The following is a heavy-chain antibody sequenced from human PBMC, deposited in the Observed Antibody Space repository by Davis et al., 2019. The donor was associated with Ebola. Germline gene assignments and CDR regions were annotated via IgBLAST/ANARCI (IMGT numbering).Heavy chain of an antibody. V-gene: IGHV4-59*01. D-gene: IGHD3-22*01. CDR2: IYYSGST. J-gene: IGHJ6*02. CDR1: GGPISSYY. CDR3: ARGGITMMVVPRDYYYGLDA. Sequence: MPGGSLRLSCTASGGPISSYYWSWIRQPPGKGLEWIGYIYYSGSTNYNPSLKSLVTISVDTSKNQFSLKLSSVTAADTAVYYCARGGITMMVVPRDYYYGLDAWGQGTTVTVSS.